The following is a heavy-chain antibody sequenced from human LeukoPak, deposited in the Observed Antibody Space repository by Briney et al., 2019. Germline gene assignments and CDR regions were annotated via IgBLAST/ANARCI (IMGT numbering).Heavy chain of an antibody. V-gene: IGHV3-21*01. CDR3: ARDLISPRVYGYEFDY. CDR1: GFTFSSYG. CDR2: ISSSSYI. D-gene: IGHD5-18*01. Sequence: GGSLRLSCAASGFTFSSYGMNWVRQAPGKGLEWVSSISSSSYIYYADSVKGRFTISRDNAKNSLYLQMNSLRAEDTAVYYCARDLISPRVYGYEFDYWGQGTLVTVSS. J-gene: IGHJ4*02.